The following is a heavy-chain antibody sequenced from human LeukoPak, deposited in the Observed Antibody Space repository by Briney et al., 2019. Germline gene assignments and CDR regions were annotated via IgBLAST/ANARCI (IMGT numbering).Heavy chain of an antibody. CDR3: ARLRRYGGNWAFDY. D-gene: IGHD4-23*01. V-gene: IGHV3-13*04. Sequence: GGSLRLSCAASGFTFSTYDMLWVRQATGKGLEWVSAINTAGDTYYSGSVKGRFTISRDNSKNTLYLQMNSLRAEDTAVYYCARLRRYGGNWAFDYWGQGTLVTVSS. CDR2: INTAGDT. J-gene: IGHJ4*02. CDR1: GFTFSTYD.